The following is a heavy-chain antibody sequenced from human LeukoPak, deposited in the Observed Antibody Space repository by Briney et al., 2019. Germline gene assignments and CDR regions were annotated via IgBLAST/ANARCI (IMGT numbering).Heavy chain of an antibody. CDR2: GHYTGTT. V-gene: IGHV4-59*01. Sequence: PSETLSLTCTVSGGSISRYYWSWIRHSPMKGLEWIGYGHYTGTTHYNPSLESRVTISVDTSKNQFSLKLTSLAAADPAVYYCARETYTSGGVIAIDYWGQGTRVTVSS. J-gene: IGHJ4*02. CDR1: GGSISRYY. D-gene: IGHD3-16*02. CDR3: ARETYTSGGVIAIDY.